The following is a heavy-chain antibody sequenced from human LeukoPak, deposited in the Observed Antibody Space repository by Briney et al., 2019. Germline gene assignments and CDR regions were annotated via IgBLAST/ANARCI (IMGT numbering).Heavy chain of an antibody. Sequence: GGSLRLSCAASGFTVSSNYMSWVRQAPGKGLEWVSVIYSGGSTYYADSVKGRFTISRDDSKNTLYLQMNSLRAEDTAVYYWARARFYWSGYDYWGQGTLVTVSS. CDR1: GFTVSSNY. D-gene: IGHD3-3*01. J-gene: IGHJ4*02. CDR2: IYSGGST. CDR3: ARARFYWSGYDY. V-gene: IGHV3-53*01.